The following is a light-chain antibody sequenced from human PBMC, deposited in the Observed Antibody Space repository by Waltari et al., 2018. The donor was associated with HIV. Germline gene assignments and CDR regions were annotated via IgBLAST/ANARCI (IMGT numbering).Light chain of an antibody. V-gene: IGKV1-33*01. J-gene: IGKJ2*01. CDR1: ENIVTF. CDR3: QQFRSLPLT. CDR2: GAS. Sequence: IQMSQSPSSLSASMSDKITITCQANENIVTFLNWYQQKQGKAPKLLIYGASNLQSGVPSRFSGSGSGTFFSLTITSPRPEDAAIYYCQQFRSLPLTFGQGTKLDIK.